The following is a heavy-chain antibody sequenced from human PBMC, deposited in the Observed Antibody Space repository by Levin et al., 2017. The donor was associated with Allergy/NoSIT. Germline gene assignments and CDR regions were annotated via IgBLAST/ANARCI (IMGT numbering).Heavy chain of an antibody. J-gene: IGHJ3*01. D-gene: IGHD3-16*01. V-gene: IGHV3-72*01. CDR3: VRVLDYYDGRGHSVDAFDV. CDR1: GFAFSDYY. Sequence: PGGSLRLSCAASGFAFSDYYIDCVRQAPGKGLEWVGRIRKRSYSYSTVYAASVTGRFTISRDDSKNSVYLQMNSLKTEYTAVYYCVRVLDYYDGRGHSVDAFDVWGRGTLVTVSS. CDR2: IRKRSYSYST.